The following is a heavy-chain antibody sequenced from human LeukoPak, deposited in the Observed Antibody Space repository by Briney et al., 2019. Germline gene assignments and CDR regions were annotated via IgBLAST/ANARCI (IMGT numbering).Heavy chain of an antibody. CDR2: IFHSGNS. V-gene: IGHV4-38-2*01. Sequence: SETLSLTCAVSGYSINSGYYWGWIRQPPGKGLEWVGSIFHSGNSYYNPSLKSRLTMSVDTSKNQFSLKLTSVTAADAALYYCARVTYVDDMLYQYFDYWGQGILVTVSS. CDR1: GYSINSGYY. D-gene: IGHD4-17*01. CDR3: ARVTYVDDMLYQYFDY. J-gene: IGHJ4*02.